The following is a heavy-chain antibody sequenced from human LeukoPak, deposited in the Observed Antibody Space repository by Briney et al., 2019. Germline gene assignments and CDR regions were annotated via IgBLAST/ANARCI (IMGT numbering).Heavy chain of an antibody. CDR2: ISSSTGAI. Sequence: GGSLRLSCAASGFTFSSYSMNWVRQAPGKGLEWVSSISSSTGAIYYADSVRGRFTISSDNAKNSLHLQMSSLRDEDTAVYYCASITMTPYGMDLWGQGTTVTVSS. V-gene: IGHV3-48*02. CDR1: GFTFSSYS. CDR3: ASITMTPYGMDL. D-gene: IGHD3-22*01. J-gene: IGHJ6*02.